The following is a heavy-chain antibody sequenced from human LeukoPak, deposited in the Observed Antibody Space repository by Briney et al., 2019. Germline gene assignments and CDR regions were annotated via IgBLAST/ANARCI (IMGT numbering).Heavy chain of an antibody. V-gene: IGHV4-59*01. CDR2: IYYSGST. CDR1: GDSMSSYY. D-gene: IGHD3-10*01. CDR3: ARVLLWFGELSFDY. J-gene: IGHJ4*02. Sequence: SETLSLTCSVSGDSMSSYYWSWIRQPPGKGLEWIGYIYYSGSTNYNPSLKSRVTISVDTSKNQFSLKLSSVTAADTAVYYCARVLLWFGELSFDYWGQGTLVTVSS.